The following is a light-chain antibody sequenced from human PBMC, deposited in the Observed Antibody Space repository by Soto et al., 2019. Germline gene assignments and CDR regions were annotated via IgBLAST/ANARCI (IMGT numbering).Light chain of an antibody. CDR3: QQYYATPPYT. V-gene: IGKV4-1*01. Sequence: DIVMTQSPDSLAVFLGERATINCKSSQSVLYSSNNKNYLAWYQQKAGQPPKLLIYCASTRESGVPDRFRGSGSGTDFTLTISSLQAEDVALYYCQQYYATPPYTFGQGTKLEIK. CDR1: QSVLYSSNNKNY. CDR2: CAS. J-gene: IGKJ2*01.